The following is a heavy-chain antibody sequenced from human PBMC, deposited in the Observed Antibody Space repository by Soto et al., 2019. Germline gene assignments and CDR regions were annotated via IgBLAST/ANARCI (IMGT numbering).Heavy chain of an antibody. CDR2: IYHSGST. CDR1: SGSISSSNW. CDR3: ARAAYPKYCSSTSCVNWFDP. V-gene: IGHV4-4*02. D-gene: IGHD2-2*01. J-gene: IGHJ5*02. Sequence: SETLSLTCAVSSGSISSSNWWSWVRQPPGKGLEWIGEIYHSGSTNYNPSLKSRVTISVNTSKNQFSLKLSSVTAADTAVYYCARAAYPKYCSSTSCVNWFDPWGQGTLVTVSS.